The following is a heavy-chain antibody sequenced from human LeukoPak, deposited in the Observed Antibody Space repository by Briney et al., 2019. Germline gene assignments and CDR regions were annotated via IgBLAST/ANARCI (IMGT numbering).Heavy chain of an antibody. Sequence: PGGSLRPSCAASGFTVSGNYMSWVRQAPGKGLEWVSVIYSGGSTYYADSVKGRFTISRDNSKNTLYLQMNSLRAEDTAVYYCARDAYYYGSGSYSVYWGQGTLVTVSS. CDR3: ARDAYYYGSGSYSVY. CDR2: IYSGGST. D-gene: IGHD3-10*01. V-gene: IGHV3-66*01. J-gene: IGHJ4*02. CDR1: GFTVSGNY.